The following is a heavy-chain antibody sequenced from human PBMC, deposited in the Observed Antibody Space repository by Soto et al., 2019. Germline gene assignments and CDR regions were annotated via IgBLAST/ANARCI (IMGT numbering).Heavy chain of an antibody. CDR3: ATFYGDYGLRYYYGMDV. CDR1: GFTFSSYG. V-gene: IGHV3-33*01. D-gene: IGHD4-17*01. J-gene: IGHJ6*02. CDR2: IWYDGSNK. Sequence: GGSLRLSCAASGFTFSSYGMHWVRQAPGKGLEWVAVIWYDGSNKYYADSVKGRFTISRDNSKNTLYLQMNSLRAEDTAVYYCATFYGDYGLRYYYGMDVWGQGTTVTVSS.